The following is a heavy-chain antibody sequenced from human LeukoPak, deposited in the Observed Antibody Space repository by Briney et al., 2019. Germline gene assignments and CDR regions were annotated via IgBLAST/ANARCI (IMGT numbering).Heavy chain of an antibody. CDR3: ARGVEAPFLWWFDG. CDR2: IIPIFGTA. CDR1: GGTFSSYA. J-gene: IGHJ5*02. Sequence: SVSVSCTASGGTFSSYAISWVRQAPGQGLEWMGGIIPIFGTANYAQTFQGRVTITTDQSKSTAYMEVSSLRSEATAFYSFARGVEAPFLWWFDGWGQGTLVTVSS. D-gene: IGHD5-24*01. V-gene: IGHV1-69*05.